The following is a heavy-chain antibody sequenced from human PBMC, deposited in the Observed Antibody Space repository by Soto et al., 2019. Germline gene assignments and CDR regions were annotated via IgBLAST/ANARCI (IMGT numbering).Heavy chain of an antibody. J-gene: IGHJ6*02. CDR2: IWFDGSRK. CDR3: ARGGEMATICRYYYPLDV. Sequence: VGSLRLSCAASGFSFSNYGMHCVRHAPGKGLEWVAVIWFDGSRKYYTDSMKGRFTISRDNSKNILFLQMNSLRAEDAAVYYCARGGEMATICRYYYPLDVWGQGTTDNVSS. V-gene: IGHV3-33*01. CDR1: GFSFSNYG. D-gene: IGHD5-12*01.